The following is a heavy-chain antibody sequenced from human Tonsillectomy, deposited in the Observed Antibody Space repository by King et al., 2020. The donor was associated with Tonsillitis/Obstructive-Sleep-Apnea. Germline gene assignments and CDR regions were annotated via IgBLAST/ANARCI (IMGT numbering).Heavy chain of an antibody. CDR2: ISWNSGSI. V-gene: IGHV3-9*01. J-gene: IGHJ4*02. CDR1: GFTFDDYA. D-gene: IGHD3-3*01. Sequence: VQLVESGGGLVQPGRSLRLSCAASGFTFDDYAMHWVRQAPGKGLEWVSGISWNSGSIGYADSVKGRFTISRDNAKNSLYLQMNSLRAEDTALYYCARVTDYDFWSGADYWGRGTLVTVSS. CDR3: ARVTDYDFWSGADY.